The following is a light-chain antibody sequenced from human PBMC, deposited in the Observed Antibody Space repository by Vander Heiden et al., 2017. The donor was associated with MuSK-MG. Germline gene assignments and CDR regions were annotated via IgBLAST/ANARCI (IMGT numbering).Light chain of an antibody. V-gene: IGLV2-14*03. CDR1: SSDVGGYNY. Sequence: SALTQPASVSGSPAQSITISCTVTSSDVGGYNYVSWYQQHPGKAPKPMIYDVSNRPSGVSNRFAGSKSGNTSSLTISGLQAEDEADYYCSSYTSSSTLVVFGGGTKLTVL. CDR2: DVS. CDR3: SSYTSSSTLVV. J-gene: IGLJ2*01.